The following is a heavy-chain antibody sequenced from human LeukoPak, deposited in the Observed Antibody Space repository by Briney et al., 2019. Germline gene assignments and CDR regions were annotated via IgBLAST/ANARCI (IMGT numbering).Heavy chain of an antibody. D-gene: IGHD6-19*01. CDR3: ARGRASSGWYLAWFDP. CDR1: GYTFTSYA. V-gene: IGHV1-3*01. CDR2: INAGNGNT. J-gene: IGHJ5*02. Sequence: ASVKVSCKASGYTFTSYAMHWVRQAPGQRLEWMGWINAGNGNTKYSQKFQGRVTITRDTSASTAYMELSSLRSEDTAVYYCARGRASSGWYLAWFDPWGQGTLVTVSS.